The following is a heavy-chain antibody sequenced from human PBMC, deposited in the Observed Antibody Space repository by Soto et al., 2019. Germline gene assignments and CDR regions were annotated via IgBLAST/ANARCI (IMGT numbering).Heavy chain of an antibody. V-gene: IGHV3-21*01. D-gene: IGHD6-6*01. CDR2: ISSSSSYI. CDR1: GFTFSSYS. J-gene: IGHJ3*02. CDR3: ARHGRTAARPDVCVFDI. Sequence: GGSLRLSCAASGFTFSSYSMNWVRQAPGKGLEWVSSISSSSSYIYYADSVKGRFTISRDNAKNSLYLQMNSLRAEDTAVYYCARHGRTAARPDVCVFDIWGQGTMVTVSS.